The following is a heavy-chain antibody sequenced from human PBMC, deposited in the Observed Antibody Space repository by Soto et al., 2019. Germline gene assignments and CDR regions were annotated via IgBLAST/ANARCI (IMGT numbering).Heavy chain of an antibody. Sequence: SETLSLTCAVYGGSFSGYYWSWIRQPPGKGLEWIGEINHSGSTNYNPSLKTRVTISVDTSKNQFSLKLSSVTAADTAVYYCARDKITGLFDYWGQGTLVTVSS. J-gene: IGHJ4*02. CDR2: INHSGST. D-gene: IGHD2-8*02. CDR3: ARDKITGLFDY. CDR1: GGSFSGYY. V-gene: IGHV4-34*01.